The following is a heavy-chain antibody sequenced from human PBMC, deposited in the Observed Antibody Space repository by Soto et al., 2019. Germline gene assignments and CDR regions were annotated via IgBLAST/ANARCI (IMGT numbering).Heavy chain of an antibody. CDR1: AGASSIGDYY. V-gene: IGHV4-30-4*01. CDR3: GSGRGDYGAFWFDS. D-gene: IGHD4-17*01. Sequence: LTLTCTASAGASSIGDYYWRWIRQPPGKGLEWIGYISYSGSTYYNPSLKSRVTISVDTSKTQFSLKLSSVTAADTAVYYCGSGRGDYGAFWFDSWGQGTLVTVSS. CDR2: ISYSGST. J-gene: IGHJ5*01.